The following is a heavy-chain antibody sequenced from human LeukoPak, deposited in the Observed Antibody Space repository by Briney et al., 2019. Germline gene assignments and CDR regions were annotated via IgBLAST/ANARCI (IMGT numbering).Heavy chain of an antibody. Sequence: GASVTVSCKASVYTFTGYYMHWVRQAPGQGLEWMGWINPNSGGTNYAQKFQGRVTMTGDTSISTAYMELSRLRSDDTAVYYCARAITIFGVVINYYYYYMDVWGKGTTVTVSS. CDR3: ARAITIFGVVINYYYYYMDV. CDR2: INPNSGGT. D-gene: IGHD3-3*01. CDR1: VYTFTGYY. V-gene: IGHV1-2*02. J-gene: IGHJ6*03.